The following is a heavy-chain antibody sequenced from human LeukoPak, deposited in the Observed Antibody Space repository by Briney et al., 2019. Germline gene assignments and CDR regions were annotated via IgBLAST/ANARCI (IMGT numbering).Heavy chain of an antibody. J-gene: IGHJ1*01. CDR1: GYSFSTYW. CDR2: IYLGDSET. V-gene: IGHV5-51*01. Sequence: GESLKISCKGSGYSFSTYWIAWVRQMPGKGLEWMGTIYLGDSETRYSPSFQGQVTISADKSISTAYLQWSSLKASDTAMYYCARHNYGLTDWGQGTLVTVSS. D-gene: IGHD3-10*01. CDR3: ARHNYGLTD.